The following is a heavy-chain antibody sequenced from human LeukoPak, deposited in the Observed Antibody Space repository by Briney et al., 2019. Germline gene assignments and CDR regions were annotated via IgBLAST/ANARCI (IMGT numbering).Heavy chain of an antibody. V-gene: IGHV3-23*01. J-gene: IGHJ5*02. Sequence: GGSLRLSCAASGFSFSDYWMNWIRQAPGKGLEWVSAISGSGGSTYYADSVKGRFTISRDNSKNTLYLQMNSLRAEDTAVYYCAKGGPSWFDPWGQGTLVTVSS. CDR1: GFSFSDYW. CDR3: AKGGPSWFDP. CDR2: ISGSGGST.